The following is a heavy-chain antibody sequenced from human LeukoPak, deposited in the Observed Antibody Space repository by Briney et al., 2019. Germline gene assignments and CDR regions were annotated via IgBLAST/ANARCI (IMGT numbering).Heavy chain of an antibody. CDR1: GGSFSGYY. V-gene: IGHV4-34*01. CDR2: INHSGST. CDR3: ARGPYIVVVPAAIAHNWFDP. D-gene: IGHD2-2*02. Sequence: SETLSLTCAVYGGSFSGYYWSWIRQPPGKGLEWIGEINHSGSTNYNPSLKSRVTISVDTSKNQFSLKLSSVTAADTAVYYCARGPYIVVVPAAIAHNWFDPWGQGTLVTVSS. J-gene: IGHJ5*02.